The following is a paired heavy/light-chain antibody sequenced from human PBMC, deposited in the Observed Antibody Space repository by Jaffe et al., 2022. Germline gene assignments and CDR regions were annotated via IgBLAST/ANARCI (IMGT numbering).Heavy chain of an antibody. J-gene: IGHJ4*02. V-gene: IGHV4-34*01. Sequence: QVQLQQWGAELLKPSETLSLTCAVYGGSFSGYYWSWIRQSPGKGLEWIGEINHSGSTNYNPSLKSRVTISVDTSKNQFSLYLSSVTAADTAVYYCARGLEVGYPYYFDYWGQGTLVTVSS. CDR2: INHSGST. CDR3: ARGLEVGYPYYFDY. CDR1: GGSFSGYY. D-gene: IGHD1-1*01.
Light chain of an antibody. V-gene: IGKV4-1*01. CDR1: QSVLYSSNNRNY. J-gene: IGKJ4*01. Sequence: DIVMTQSPDSLAVSLGERATINCKSSQSVLYSSNNRNYLAWYQQKPGQPPKVLIYWASTRESGVPDRFSGSGSGTDFTLTISSLQAEDVAVYYCQQYYSSPLTFGGGTKVEIK. CDR3: QQYYSSPLT. CDR2: WAS.